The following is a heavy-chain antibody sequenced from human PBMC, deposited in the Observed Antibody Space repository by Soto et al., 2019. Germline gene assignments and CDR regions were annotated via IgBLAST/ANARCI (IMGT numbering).Heavy chain of an antibody. J-gene: IGHJ3*02. CDR2: IYPGDSDT. Sequence: GESLKIPCKGSGYSFTSYWIGWVRQMPGKGLEWMGIIYPGDSDTRYSPSFQGQVTISADKSISTAYLQWSSLKASDTAMYYCATPEFLTSDGDAFDIWGQGTMVTVSS. V-gene: IGHV5-51*01. CDR1: GYSFTSYW. D-gene: IGHD3-9*01. CDR3: ATPEFLTSDGDAFDI.